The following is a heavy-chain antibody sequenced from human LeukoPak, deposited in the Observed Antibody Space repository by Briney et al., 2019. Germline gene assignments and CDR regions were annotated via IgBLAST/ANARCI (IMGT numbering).Heavy chain of an antibody. D-gene: IGHD2-15*01. CDR1: GFTFSVYA. J-gene: IGHJ4*02. CDR2: INDDSSDI. Sequence: GGSLRVSCAASGFTFSVYAMNWVRQAPGKGLGWVSYINDDSSDIHYTGSVKGRFTISRDNARNTLHLQLSSLRPEDTAVYYCARDTLQPGLIDSWGQGTLVIVSS. CDR3: ARDTLQPGLIDS. V-gene: IGHV3-21*05.